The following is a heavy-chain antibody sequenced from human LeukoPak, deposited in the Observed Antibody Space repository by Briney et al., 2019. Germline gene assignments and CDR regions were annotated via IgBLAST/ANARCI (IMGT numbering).Heavy chain of an antibody. D-gene: IGHD1-1*01. CDR3: ASGTTERIDY. CDR2: INPSSGGT. Sequence: ASVKVSCKASGYTFTAQYMHWVRQAPGQGLEWMGQINPSSGGTNYVQKFQGRVTTTRDTSITTAYMELTSLRSDDTAVYYCASGTTERIDYWGQGTLVTVSS. CDR1: GYTFTAQY. J-gene: IGHJ4*02. V-gene: IGHV1-2*06.